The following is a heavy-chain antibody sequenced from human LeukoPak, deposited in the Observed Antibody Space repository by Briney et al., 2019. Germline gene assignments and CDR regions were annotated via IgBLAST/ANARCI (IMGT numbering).Heavy chain of an antibody. CDR3: ARWAGERSYWYPALFDY. Sequence: SVNLSFKSSGAPFTNHAISWGRHPPGPGLELKWVVIPISSTANYAQKFQGRVTTTADESTSTVYMELSSLTSEDTAVYYCARWAGERSYWYPALFDYWGQGALVTASS. CDR2: VIPISSTA. D-gene: IGHD6-13*01. V-gene: IGHV1-69*13. CDR1: GAPFTNHA. J-gene: IGHJ4*02.